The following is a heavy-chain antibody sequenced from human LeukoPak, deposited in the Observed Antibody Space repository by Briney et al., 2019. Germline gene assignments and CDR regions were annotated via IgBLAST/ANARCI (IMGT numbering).Heavy chain of an antibody. J-gene: IGHJ3*02. D-gene: IGHD3-3*01. CDR1: GGSISSYY. V-gene: IGHV4-59*01. Sequence: SETLSLTCTVSGGSISSYYWSWIRQPPGKGLEWIGYIYYSGSTNYNPPLKSRVTISVDTSKNQFSLKLSSVTAADTAVYYCARLLGTIFGVVTKGDAFDIWGQGTMVTVSS. CDR3: ARLLGTIFGVVTKGDAFDI. CDR2: IYYSGST.